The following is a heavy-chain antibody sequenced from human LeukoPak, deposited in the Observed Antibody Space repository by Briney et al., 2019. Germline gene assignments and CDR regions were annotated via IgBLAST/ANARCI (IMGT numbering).Heavy chain of an antibody. CDR2: FSGSGGST. CDR1: GFTFSSYA. V-gene: IGHV3-23*01. D-gene: IGHD4-17*01. CDR3: AKAGNYGDYYFDY. J-gene: IGHJ4*02. Sequence: PGGSLRLSCAASGFTFSSYAMSWVRQAPGKGLEWVSAFSGSGGSTYYADSVKGRFTISRDNSKNTLYLQMNSLRAEDTAVYYCAKAGNYGDYYFDYWGQGTLVAVSS.